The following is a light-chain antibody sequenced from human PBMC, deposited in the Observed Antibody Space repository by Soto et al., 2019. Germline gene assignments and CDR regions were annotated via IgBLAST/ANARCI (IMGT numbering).Light chain of an antibody. V-gene: IGKV3-11*01. J-gene: IGKJ4*01. CDR1: QSVLYSSNNKNY. Sequence: LLIHSPDSLSVSLGERATINCKSSQSVLYSSNNKNYLAWYQQNPGQAPRLLIFDASNRATGIPARFSGSGSGTDFTLTISSLEPEDFAVYYCQQHSNWPLTFGGGTKVDIK. CDR2: DAS. CDR3: QQHSNWPLT.